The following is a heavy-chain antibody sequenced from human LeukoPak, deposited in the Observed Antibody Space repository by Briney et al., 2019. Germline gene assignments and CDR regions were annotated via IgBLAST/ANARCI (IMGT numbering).Heavy chain of an antibody. CDR2: IRYDGSNK. CDR1: GFTFSSYG. CDR3: AKDPGYYDFWSGYYSSHPFDY. J-gene: IGHJ4*02. D-gene: IGHD3-3*01. Sequence: GGSLRLSCAASGFTFSSYGMHWVRQAPGKVLEWVAFIRYDGSNKYYADSVKGRFTISRDNSKNTLYLQMNSLRAEDTAVYYCAKDPGYYDFWSGYYSSHPFDYWGQGTLVTVSS. V-gene: IGHV3-30*02.